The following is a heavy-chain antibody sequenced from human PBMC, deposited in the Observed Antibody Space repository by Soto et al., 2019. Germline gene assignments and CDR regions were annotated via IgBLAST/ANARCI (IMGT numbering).Heavy chain of an antibody. CDR2: TYYSGST. Sequence: PSETLSLTCTVSGGSISSYYWSWIRQPPGKGLEWIGYTYYSGSTNYNPSLKSRVTISVDTSKNQFSLKLSSVTAADMAVYYCARVWGGAFDIWGQGTMVTVSS. D-gene: IGHD3-10*01. CDR1: GGSISSYY. V-gene: IGHV4-59*01. J-gene: IGHJ3*02. CDR3: ARVWGGAFDI.